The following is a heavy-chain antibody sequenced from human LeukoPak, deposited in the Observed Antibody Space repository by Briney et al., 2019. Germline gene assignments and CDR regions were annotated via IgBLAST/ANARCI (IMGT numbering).Heavy chain of an antibody. CDR2: INPNSGGT. CDR1: GYTFTGYY. D-gene: IGHD3-22*01. V-gene: IGHV1-2*06. Sequence: ASVKVSCKASGYTFTGYYMQGVRQAPGQGLEWMGRINPNSGGTNYAQKFQGRVTMTRDTSISTAYMELSRLRSDDTAVYNCAKDSVPHYYDSSGYYGSTDNFDYWGQGTLVTVSS. J-gene: IGHJ4*02. CDR3: AKDSVPHYYDSSGYYGSTDNFDY.